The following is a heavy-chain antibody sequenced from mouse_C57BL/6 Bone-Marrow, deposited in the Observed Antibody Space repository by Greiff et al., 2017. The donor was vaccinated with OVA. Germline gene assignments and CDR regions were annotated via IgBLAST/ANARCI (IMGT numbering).Heavy chain of an antibody. CDR3: ARDGDGYYGDYAMDY. CDR1: DSEVFPIAY. D-gene: IGHD2-3*01. J-gene: IGHJ4*01. V-gene: IGHV15-2*01. CDR2: ILPSIGRT. Sequence: VQLQQSGSELRSPGSSVKLSCKDFDSEVFPIAYMSWVRQKPGHGFEWIGGILPSIGRTIYGEQFEDKATLDTDTLSNTAYLELNSLTSEDSAIYYCARDGDGYYGDYAMDYWGQGTSVTVSS.